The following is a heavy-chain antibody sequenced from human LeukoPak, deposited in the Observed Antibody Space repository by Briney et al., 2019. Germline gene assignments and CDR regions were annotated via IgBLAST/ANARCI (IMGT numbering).Heavy chain of an antibody. V-gene: IGHV1-18*01. Sequence: GASVKVSCKASGYTFTSYGISWVRQAPGEGLEWIGWISAYNGNTNYAQKLQGRVTMSTDTCPTTAYMELRSPRSDDTAVYYCAVDSSSWLDYWGQGTLVTVSS. CDR1: GYTFTSYG. CDR3: AVDSSSWLDY. CDR2: ISAYNGNT. D-gene: IGHD6-13*01. J-gene: IGHJ4*02.